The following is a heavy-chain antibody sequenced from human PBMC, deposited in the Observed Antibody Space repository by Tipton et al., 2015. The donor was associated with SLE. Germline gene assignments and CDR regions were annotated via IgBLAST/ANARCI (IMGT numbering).Heavy chain of an antibody. J-gene: IGHJ4*02. CDR3: VILDAAMENY. D-gene: IGHD5-18*01. CDR1: GGSIISDNYY. V-gene: IGHV4-39*01. CDR2: VYYSGST. Sequence: TLSLTCTVSGGSIISDNYYWGWVRQPPGKGLAWIGSVYYSGSTYYHPSVKSRVTISVDTSKNQFSLRLISVTAADTAMYYCVILDAAMENYWGQGTLVTVSS.